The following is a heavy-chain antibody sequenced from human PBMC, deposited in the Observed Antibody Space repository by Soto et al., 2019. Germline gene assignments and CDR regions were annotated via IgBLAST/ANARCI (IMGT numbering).Heavy chain of an antibody. D-gene: IGHD5-12*01. J-gene: IGHJ4*02. CDR3: ARANSGDDDEFDY. V-gene: IGHV1-2*02. CDR2: INPNSGGK. CDR1: GYTFTGYF. Sequence: QVQLVQSGAEVKKPGASVKVSCRTSGYTFTGYFIHWVRQAPGQGLEWMGWINPNSGGKNYAQRFQGRVNMTRDTSVTKAYMEVYSLRSDDPAVYYCARANSGDDDEFDYWGQGTLVTVSS.